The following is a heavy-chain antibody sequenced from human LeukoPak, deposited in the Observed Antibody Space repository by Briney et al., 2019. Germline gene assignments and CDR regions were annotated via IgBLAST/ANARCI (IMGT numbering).Heavy chain of an antibody. Sequence: ASVKVSCKVSGYTLTELSMHWVRQAPGKGLEWMGGFDPEDGETIYAQKFQGRVTMTEDTSTDTAYMELSSLRSEDTAVYYCATLSRGGSSRSDYWGQGTLATVSS. D-gene: IGHD1-26*01. CDR2: FDPEDGET. J-gene: IGHJ4*02. CDR3: ATLSRGGSSRSDY. V-gene: IGHV1-24*01. CDR1: GYTLTELS.